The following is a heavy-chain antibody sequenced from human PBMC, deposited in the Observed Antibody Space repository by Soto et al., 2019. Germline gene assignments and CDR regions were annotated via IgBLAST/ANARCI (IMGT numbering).Heavy chain of an antibody. CDR2: IIPIFGTA. CDR1: GGTFSSYA. CDR3: AANIVVASDVFDF. Sequence: GASVKVSCKASGGTFSSYAISWVRQAPGQGLEWMGGIIPIFGTANYAQKFQGRVTITADESTSTAYMELSSLRSEDTAVYYCAANIVVASDVFDFWGQGTMVTVSS. V-gene: IGHV1-69*13. J-gene: IGHJ3*01. D-gene: IGHD3-22*01.